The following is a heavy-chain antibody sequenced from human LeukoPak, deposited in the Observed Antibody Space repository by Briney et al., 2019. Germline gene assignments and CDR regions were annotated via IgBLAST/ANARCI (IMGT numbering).Heavy chain of an antibody. Sequence: TGGSLRLSCAASGFTFGSYAMHWVRQAPGKGLEYVSAISSNGGSTYYANSVKGRFTISRDNSKNTLYLQMGSLRAEDMAVYYCARVGCSSTSCPYYYYYMDVWGKGTTVTVSS. CDR1: GFTFGSYA. CDR2: ISSNGGST. J-gene: IGHJ6*03. V-gene: IGHV3-64*01. CDR3: ARVGCSSTSCPYYYYYMDV. D-gene: IGHD2-2*01.